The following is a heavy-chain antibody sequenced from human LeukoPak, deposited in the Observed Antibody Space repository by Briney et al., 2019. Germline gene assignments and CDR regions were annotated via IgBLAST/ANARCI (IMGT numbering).Heavy chain of an antibody. D-gene: IGHD3-3*01. V-gene: IGHV3-21*01. CDR1: GFTFSSYS. Sequence: PGGSLRLSCAASGFTFSSYSMNWVRQAPGKGLEWVSSISSSSSYIYYADSVKGRFTISRDNAKNSLYLQMNSLRAEDTAVYYCARESLSDYDFWSGYVGASTDGVPDYWGQGTLVTVSS. CDR3: ARESLSDYDFWSGYVGASTDGVPDY. CDR2: ISSSSSYI. J-gene: IGHJ4*02.